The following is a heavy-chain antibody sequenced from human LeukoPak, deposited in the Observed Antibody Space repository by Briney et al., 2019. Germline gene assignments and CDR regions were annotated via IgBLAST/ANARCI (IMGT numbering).Heavy chain of an antibody. CDR3: ATLGEDNSDTPFDY. CDR1: GYTFTGYY. D-gene: IGHD3-16*01. J-gene: IGHJ4*02. Sequence: ASVKVSCKASGYTFTGYYMHWVRQAPGQGLEWMGRINPTTGDTDYAQKFQGKVSMTRDTSISTAYMDVSRLRSDDTAVYYCATLGEDNSDTPFDYWGQGTLVTVSS. V-gene: IGHV1-2*06. CDR2: INPTTGDT.